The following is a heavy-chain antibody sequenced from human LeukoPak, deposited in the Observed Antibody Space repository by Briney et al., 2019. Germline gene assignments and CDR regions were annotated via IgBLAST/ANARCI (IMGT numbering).Heavy chain of an antibody. Sequence: PSETLSLTCTVSGGSINGYYWSWIRQPPGQGLEWIGYIFYSGNTNYNPTLKSRVTISVDTSENQFSLRLSSVTAADTAVYFCARQASWLPYFDLWGRGTLVAISS. CDR3: ARQASWLPYFDL. CDR2: IFYSGNT. J-gene: IGHJ2*01. D-gene: IGHD6-13*01. CDR1: GGSINGYY. V-gene: IGHV4-59*08.